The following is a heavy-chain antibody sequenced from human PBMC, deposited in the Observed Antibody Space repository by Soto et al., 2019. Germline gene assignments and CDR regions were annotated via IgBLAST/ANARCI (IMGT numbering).Heavy chain of an antibody. CDR1: GYTFTVYY. Sequence: ASVKVSCKASGYTFTVYYMHWVRQAPGQGLEWMGWINPNSGGTNYAQKFQGWVTMTRDTSISTAYMELSRLRSDDTAVYYCASSIAVAGTGFDYWGQGTLVTVSS. D-gene: IGHD6-19*01. V-gene: IGHV1-2*04. J-gene: IGHJ4*02. CDR2: INPNSGGT. CDR3: ASSIAVAGTGFDY.